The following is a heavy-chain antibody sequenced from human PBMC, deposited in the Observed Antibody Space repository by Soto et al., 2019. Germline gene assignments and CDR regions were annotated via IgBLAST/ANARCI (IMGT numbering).Heavy chain of an antibody. D-gene: IGHD4-4*01. CDR1: GYTFTNYY. J-gene: IGHJ5*02. CDR3: ASSDDSTSYPLDL. CDR2: MNPRSGGT. Sequence: ASVKVSCKASGYTFTNYYMHWVRQAPGQGLEWMGWMNPRSGGTNYAQAFQDRVTMTRDASISTAYMEVTSLRHGDPAVYFCASSDDSTSYPLDLWGPGTLVTASS. V-gene: IGHV1-2*02.